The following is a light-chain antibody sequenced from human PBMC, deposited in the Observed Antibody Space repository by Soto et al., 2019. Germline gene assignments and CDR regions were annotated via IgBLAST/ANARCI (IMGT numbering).Light chain of an antibody. CDR2: EVS. CDR1: SSDVGAYNY. CDR3: FSFTTDWSHV. V-gene: IGLV2-14*01. Sequence: VLTQPASVSGSPGQSITISCTGTSSDVGAYNYVSWFQQHPGKAPTLIISEVSNRPSGVSNRFSGSKSGNAASLTISGLQAEDEADYFCFSFTTDWSHVFGTGTKVTVL. J-gene: IGLJ1*01.